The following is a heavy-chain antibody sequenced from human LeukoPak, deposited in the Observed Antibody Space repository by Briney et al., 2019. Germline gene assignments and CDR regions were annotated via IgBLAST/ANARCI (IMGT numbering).Heavy chain of an antibody. D-gene: IGHD3-10*01. CDR2: ISSSGSTI. V-gene: IGHV3-48*03. J-gene: IGHJ6*02. Sequence: GGSLRLSCAASGFTFSSYEMNWVRQAPGKGLEWVSYISSSGSTIYYADSVKGRFTISRDNAKNSLYLQMNSLRAEDTAVYYCARDRGRHYYGSGSYGVMDAWGQGTTVTVSS. CDR1: GFTFSSYE. CDR3: ARDRGRHYYGSGSYGVMDA.